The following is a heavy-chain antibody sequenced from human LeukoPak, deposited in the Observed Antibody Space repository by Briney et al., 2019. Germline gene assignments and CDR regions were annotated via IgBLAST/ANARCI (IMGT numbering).Heavy chain of an antibody. V-gene: IGHV3-30*02. CDR3: AKDRLYCSGGSCYSRWFDP. Sequence: PGGSLRLSCAASGFTFSSYGMHWVRQAPGKGLEWVAFIRYDGSNKYYADSVKGRFTISRDNSKNTLYLQVNSLRAEDTAVYYCAKDRLYCSGGSCYSRWFDPWGQGTLVTVSS. CDR2: IRYDGSNK. D-gene: IGHD2-15*01. CDR1: GFTFSSYG. J-gene: IGHJ5*02.